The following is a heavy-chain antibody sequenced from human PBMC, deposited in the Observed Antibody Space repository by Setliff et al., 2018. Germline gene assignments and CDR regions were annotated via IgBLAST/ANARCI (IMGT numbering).Heavy chain of an antibody. J-gene: IGHJ4*02. CDR1: GFTFRSYW. CDR2: IKKDGSIK. D-gene: IGHD4-17*01. V-gene: IGHV3-7*01. Sequence: SCAASGFTFRSYWMSWVRQAPGKGLEWVANIKKDGSIKYYLDSVRGRFTISRDNAENSLTLQMNSLRVEDTAVYYCSRDLQGSGDYVVDYWGQGTLVTVSS. CDR3: SRDLQGSGDYVVDY.